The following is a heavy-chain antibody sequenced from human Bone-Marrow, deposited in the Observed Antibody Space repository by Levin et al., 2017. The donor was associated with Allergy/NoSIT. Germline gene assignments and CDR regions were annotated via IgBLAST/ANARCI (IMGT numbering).Heavy chain of an antibody. Sequence: PSGGSLRLSCAASGFTFSNYGMSWVRQAPGKGLEWVSTSGRSGGTYSADSVKGRFTISRDNSKNTLFLQLNSLRAEDTAVYYCAKRIAAPGTAYYFDYWGQGTLVTVSS. CDR3: AKRIAAPGTAYYFDY. D-gene: IGHD6-13*01. V-gene: IGHV3-23*01. J-gene: IGHJ4*02. CDR2: TSGRSGGT. CDR1: GFTFSNYG.